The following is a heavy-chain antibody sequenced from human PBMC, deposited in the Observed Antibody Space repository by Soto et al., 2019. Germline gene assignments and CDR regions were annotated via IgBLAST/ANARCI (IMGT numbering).Heavy chain of an antibody. J-gene: IGHJ6*02. V-gene: IGHV1-69*01. CDR2: IIPIFSSR. CDR3: ARGETYLGV. D-gene: IGHD3-16*01. Sequence: QVQLVQSGAEVKKPGSSVKVSCKTSRDTFNKYAFNWVRPAPGQGLEWMGWIIPIFSSRTYAEKFQGRVTITADDSTSTAYMELRSLRFEETAVYYCARGETYLGVWGQGTTVTVSS. CDR1: RDTFNKYA.